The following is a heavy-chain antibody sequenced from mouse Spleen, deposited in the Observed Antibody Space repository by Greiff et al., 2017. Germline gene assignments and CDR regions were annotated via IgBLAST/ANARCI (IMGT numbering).Heavy chain of an antibody. Sequence: VNVVESGAELVRPGASVTLSCKASGYTFTDYEMHWVKQTPVHGLEWIGAIDPETGGTAYNQKFKGKAILTADKSSSTAYMELRSLTSEDSAVYYCTIQGFAYWGQGTLVTVSA. CDR1: GYTFTDYE. CDR2: IDPETGGT. CDR3: TIQGFAY. V-gene: IGHV1-15*01. J-gene: IGHJ3*01.